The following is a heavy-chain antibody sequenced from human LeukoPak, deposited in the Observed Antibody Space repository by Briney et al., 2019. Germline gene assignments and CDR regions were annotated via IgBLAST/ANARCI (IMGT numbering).Heavy chain of an antibody. J-gene: IGHJ4*02. CDR1: GFTFSGFS. Sequence: TGGSLRLSCAASGFTFSGFSMNWVRQAPGKGLEWVSTMSGDATSTSYADSVKGRFTISRDNSKTTLYLQMNSLRAEDTAVYYCAKRTSGSSWYSSDSWGQGTLVTVSS. CDR3: AKRTSGSSWYSSDS. CDR2: MSGDATST. D-gene: IGHD6-13*01. V-gene: IGHV3-23*01.